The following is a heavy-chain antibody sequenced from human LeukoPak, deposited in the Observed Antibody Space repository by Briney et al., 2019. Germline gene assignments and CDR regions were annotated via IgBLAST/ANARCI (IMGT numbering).Heavy chain of an antibody. D-gene: IGHD2-15*01. V-gene: IGHV1-3*01. J-gene: IGHJ6*03. CDR3: ARERGTSGSNRDFYYYYYMDV. CDR1: GYIFTDYA. CDR2: MNAGNGNT. Sequence: ASVKVSCKASGYIFTDYAIHWLRQAPGQRPEWMGWMNAGNGNTKYSQKFQGRITLIRDTSAATAYMEVSSLRHDDLAVYYCARERGTSGSNRDFYYYYYMDVWGKGTTVTVSS.